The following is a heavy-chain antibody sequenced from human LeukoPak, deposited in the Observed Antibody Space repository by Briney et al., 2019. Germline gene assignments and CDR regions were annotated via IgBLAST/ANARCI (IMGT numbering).Heavy chain of an antibody. D-gene: IGHD3-10*01. CDR1: GFTFNGYW. CDR3: ASIVEEFGELLYDY. Sequence: GGSLRLSCAASGFTFNGYWMSWVRQAPGKGLEWVANIKQDGSEKYYVDSVKGRFTISRDNAKNSLYLQMNSLRAEDTAVYYCASIVEEFGELLYDYWGQGTLVTVSS. CDR2: IKQDGSEK. J-gene: IGHJ4*02. V-gene: IGHV3-7*01.